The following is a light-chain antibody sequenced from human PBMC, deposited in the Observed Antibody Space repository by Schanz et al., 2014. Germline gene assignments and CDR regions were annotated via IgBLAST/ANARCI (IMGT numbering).Light chain of an antibody. Sequence: EIVLTQSPGTLSVSPGERATLSCRASQSVSSDLAWYQHKPGQARRLLIYGASTRATGIPDRFSGSGSGTEFTLTISSLQSEDFAVYYCQQYSISPITFGGGTKVEMK. CDR2: GAS. CDR3: QQYSISPIT. V-gene: IGKV3-15*01. CDR1: QSVSSD. J-gene: IGKJ4*01.